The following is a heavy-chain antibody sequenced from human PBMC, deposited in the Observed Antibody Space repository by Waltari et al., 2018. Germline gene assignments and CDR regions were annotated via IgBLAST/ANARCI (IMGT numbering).Heavy chain of an antibody. CDR1: GGSISSGGYS. CDR3: AREHDSSGYYYGDNWFDP. Sequence: QLQLQESGSGLVKPSQTLSLTCAVSGGSISSGGYSWSWIRQPPGKGLEWIGSIYHSGSTYYNPSLKSRVTISVDTSKNQFSLKLSSVTAADTAVYYCAREHDSSGYYYGDNWFDPWGQGTLVTVSS. D-gene: IGHD3-22*01. V-gene: IGHV4-30-2*01. CDR2: IYHSGST. J-gene: IGHJ5*02.